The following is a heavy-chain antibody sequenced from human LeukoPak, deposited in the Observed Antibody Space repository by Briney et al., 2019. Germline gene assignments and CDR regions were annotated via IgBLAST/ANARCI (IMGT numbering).Heavy chain of an antibody. J-gene: IGHJ4*02. Sequence: SQTLSLTCTVSGGSVSSSNFYWAWIRQPPGKGLEWIGSIYYTGNTFYSPSLKSRGTLSIDTSKNRFSLKLTSVTAADTAVYYCASPSLMSGEPSYFDFWGQGTLVSVSA. CDR3: ASPSLMSGEPSYFDF. CDR2: IYYTGNT. CDR1: GGSVSSSNFY. V-gene: IGHV4-39*07. D-gene: IGHD4-17*01.